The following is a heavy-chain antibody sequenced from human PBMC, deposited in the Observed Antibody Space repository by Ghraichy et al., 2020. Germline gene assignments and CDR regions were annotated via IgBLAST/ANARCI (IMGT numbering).Heavy chain of an antibody. CDR3: TRDDCSGGSCYLLRFDY. CDR2: IRSKAYGGTT. D-gene: IGHD2-15*01. J-gene: IGHJ4*02. Sequence: GGSLRLSCAASGFTFGDYAMSWFRQAPGKGLEWVGFIRSKAYGGTTEYAASVKGRFTISRDDSKSIAYLQMNSLKTEDTAVYYCTRDDCSGGSCYLLRFDYWGQGTLVTVSS. V-gene: IGHV3-49*03. CDR1: GFTFGDYA.